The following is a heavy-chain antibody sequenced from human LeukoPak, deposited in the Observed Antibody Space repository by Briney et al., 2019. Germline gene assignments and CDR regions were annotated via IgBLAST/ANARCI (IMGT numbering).Heavy chain of an antibody. Sequence: PGGSLRLSCEASGFTFSSYWMSWVRQAPGKGLEWVANIKQDGSEKHYVDSVKGRFAISRDTAKTSVYLQMNSLRGEDTAMYYCARIAAGNYFDYWGQGTLITVSS. V-gene: IGHV3-7*01. CDR1: GFTFSSYW. J-gene: IGHJ4*02. CDR2: IKQDGSEK. CDR3: ARIAAGNYFDY. D-gene: IGHD6-13*01.